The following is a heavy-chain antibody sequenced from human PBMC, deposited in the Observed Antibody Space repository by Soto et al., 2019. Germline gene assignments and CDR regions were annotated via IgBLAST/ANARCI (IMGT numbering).Heavy chain of an antibody. J-gene: IGHJ4*02. CDR1: GYTFTSYG. Sequence: ASVKVSCKASGYTFTSYGISWVRQAPGQGLEWMGWISAYNGNTNYAQKLQGRVTMTTDTFTSTAYMELRSLRSDDTAVYYCARDPLYYYDSSGYHDYWGQGTLVTVSS. V-gene: IGHV1-18*01. CDR2: ISAYNGNT. D-gene: IGHD3-22*01. CDR3: ARDPLYYYDSSGYHDY.